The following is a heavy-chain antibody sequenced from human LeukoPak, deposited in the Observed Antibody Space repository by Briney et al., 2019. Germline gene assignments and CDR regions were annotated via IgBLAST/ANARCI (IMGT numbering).Heavy chain of an antibody. Sequence: PSETLSLTCAVHGGSFSGYYWSWIRQPPGKGLEWIGEINYSGSTNYNPSLKSRVTISVDTSKNQFSLKLSSVTAADTAVYYCARGYGDYGSGSYYTGGDYWGQGTLVTVSS. CDR1: GGSFSGYY. CDR2: INYSGST. CDR3: ARGYGDYGSGSYYTGGDY. V-gene: IGHV4-34*01. J-gene: IGHJ4*02. D-gene: IGHD3-10*01.